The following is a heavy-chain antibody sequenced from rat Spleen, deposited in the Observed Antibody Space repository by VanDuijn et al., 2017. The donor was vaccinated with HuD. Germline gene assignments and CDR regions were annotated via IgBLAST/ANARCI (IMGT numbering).Heavy chain of an antibody. Sequence: QVQLKESGPGLVQPSQTLSLTCTVSGFSLNSYHVSWVRQPPGKGLEWMGVKWNGGSTEYNSLLKSRLSITRDISESQVFLKMNSLQTEDTATYYGARANRDSYAHFDHWGQGVMVTVSS. CDR2: KWNGGST. V-gene: IGHV2-43*01. J-gene: IGHJ2*01. D-gene: IGHD1-12*01. CDR1: GFSLNSYH. CDR3: ARANRDSYAHFDH.